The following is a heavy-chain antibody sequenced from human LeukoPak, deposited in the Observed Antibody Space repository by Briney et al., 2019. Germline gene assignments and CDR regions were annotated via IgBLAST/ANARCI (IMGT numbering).Heavy chain of an antibody. V-gene: IGHV5-51*03. Sequence: GDSLTISCKGPEYDFANYWIGWVRQTPGRGLEWMGIAHPATSIIHYGPSFQGQVTISFDRSLSTAYLQWTSLKASDSGMYFCARRKFYDTHLDPWGRGSLVSVSS. CDR3: ARRKFYDTHLDP. CDR1: EYDFANYW. D-gene: IGHD2/OR15-2a*01. CDR2: AHPATSII. J-gene: IGHJ5*02.